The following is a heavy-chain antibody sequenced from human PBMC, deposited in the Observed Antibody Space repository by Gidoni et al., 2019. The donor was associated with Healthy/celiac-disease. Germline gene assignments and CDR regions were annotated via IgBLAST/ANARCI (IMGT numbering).Heavy chain of an antibody. CDR3: ARGGDIVVVVAATGYYYGMDV. CDR2: INPNSGGT. Sequence: QVQLEQSGAEVKKPGASVKVSCKASGYTFTGYSMRWVRQAPGQGLEWMGWINPNSGGTNYAQKFQGWVTMTRDTSISTAYMELSRLRSDDTAVYYCARGGDIVVVVAATGYYYGMDVWGQGTTVTVSS. V-gene: IGHV1-2*04. CDR1: GYTFTGYS. J-gene: IGHJ6*02. D-gene: IGHD2-15*01.